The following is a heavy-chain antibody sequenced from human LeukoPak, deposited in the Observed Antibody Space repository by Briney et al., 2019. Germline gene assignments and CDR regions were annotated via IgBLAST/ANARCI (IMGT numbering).Heavy chain of an antibody. J-gene: IGHJ4*02. Sequence: GGSLRLSCAASGFTFIDYDMHWVRHVIGKGLEWVSAIGIRGDTHYSGSVKGRFTISRENAEGSLYLRMNSRGAEGAAVYYCARGGIQVSGIDEFDYWGRGPLVTVSS. CDR1: GFTFIDYD. D-gene: IGHD6-19*01. CDR3: ARGGIQVSGIDEFDY. CDR2: IGIRGDT. V-gene: IGHV3-13*01.